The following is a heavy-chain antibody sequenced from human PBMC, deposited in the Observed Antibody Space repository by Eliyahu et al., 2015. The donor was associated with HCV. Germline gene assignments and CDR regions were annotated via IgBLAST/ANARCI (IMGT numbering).Heavy chain of an antibody. CDR2: IIPVLNVA. Sequence: QVQLMQSGAEVKKPGSSVRVSCKASGGSFSSYTLNWVRQAPGQGLEWMGRIIPVLNVANYAHNXQDRVTIDADQSTSTAYMELSSLRSEDTAVYYCARGYYDSATPDFDSWGQGTLVTVSS. V-gene: IGHV1-69*02. D-gene: IGHD3-22*01. CDR3: ARGYYDSATPDFDS. CDR1: GGSFSSYT. J-gene: IGHJ4*02.